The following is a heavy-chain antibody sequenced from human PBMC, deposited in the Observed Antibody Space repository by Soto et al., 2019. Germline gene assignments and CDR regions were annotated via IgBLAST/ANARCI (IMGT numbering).Heavy chain of an antibody. D-gene: IGHD6-19*01. CDR2: ISYDGSNK. Sequence: GGSLRLSCAASGFTFSSYAMHWVRQAPGKGLEWVAVISYDGSNKYYADSVKGRFTISRDNSKNTLYLQMNSLRAEDTAVYYCARGGWYPLSDAFDIWGQGTMVTVSS. CDR1: GFTFSSYA. CDR3: ARGGWYPLSDAFDI. V-gene: IGHV3-30-3*01. J-gene: IGHJ3*02.